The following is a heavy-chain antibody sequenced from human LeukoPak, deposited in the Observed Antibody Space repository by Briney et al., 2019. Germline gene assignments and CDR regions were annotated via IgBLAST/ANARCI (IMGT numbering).Heavy chain of an antibody. Sequence: GGSLRLSCAASGFIFRNAWMNWVRQAPGKGLEWVGRIRSKSDDGSIDYAAPVKGRFTISRDDSKDTLYLHMNNLETEDTAVYYCTTPPPTMVRGVITTTWGQGTLVTVSS. D-gene: IGHD3-10*01. CDR2: IRSKSDDGSI. J-gene: IGHJ5*02. CDR3: TTPPPTMVRGVITTT. V-gene: IGHV3-15*01. CDR1: GFIFRNAW.